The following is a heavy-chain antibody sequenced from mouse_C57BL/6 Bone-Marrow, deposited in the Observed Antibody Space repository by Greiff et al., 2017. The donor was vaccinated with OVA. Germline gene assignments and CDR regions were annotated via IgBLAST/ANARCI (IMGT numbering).Heavy chain of an antibody. CDR1: GYAFSSSW. J-gene: IGHJ1*03. CDR3: ARSRYDYDEKYFDD. D-gene: IGHD2-4*01. Sequence: QVQLQQSGPELVKPGASVKISCKASGYAFSSSWMNWVKQRPGKGLEWIGRIYPGDGDTNYNGKFKGKATLTADKSSSTSYMQLSSLTSENSAVDCCARSRYDYDEKYFDDWGTGTTVTVSS. CDR2: IYPGDGDT. V-gene: IGHV1-82*01.